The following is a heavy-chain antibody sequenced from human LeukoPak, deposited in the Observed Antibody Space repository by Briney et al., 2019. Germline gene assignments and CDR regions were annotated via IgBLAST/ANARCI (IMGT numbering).Heavy chain of an antibody. V-gene: IGHV3-30*18. CDR2: ISYDGSNK. Sequence: GGSLRLSCAASGFTFSSYGMHWVRQAPGKGLEWVAVISYDGSNKYYADSVKGRFTISRDNSKNTLYLQMNSLRAVDTAVYYCAKDRVKWLRLRGYFDYWGQGTLVTVSS. J-gene: IGHJ4*02. CDR1: GFTFSSYG. CDR3: AKDRVKWLRLRGYFDY. D-gene: IGHD5-12*01.